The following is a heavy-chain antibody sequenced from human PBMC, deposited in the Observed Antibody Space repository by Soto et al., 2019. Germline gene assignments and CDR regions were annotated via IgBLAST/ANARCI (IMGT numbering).Heavy chain of an antibody. J-gene: IGHJ4*02. CDR2: INAGNGNT. Sequence: QVQLVQSGAEVKKPGASVKVSCKASGYTLTTYALHWERQAPGQSLEWMGWINAGNGNTEYSQKFQGRVTITRDTAATTAYMELSSLGSGDTAVYFCARGRGSTWTPAAGYWGQGTLVTVSS. D-gene: IGHD6-13*01. CDR3: ARGRGSTWTPAAGY. CDR1: GYTLTTYA. V-gene: IGHV1-3*01.